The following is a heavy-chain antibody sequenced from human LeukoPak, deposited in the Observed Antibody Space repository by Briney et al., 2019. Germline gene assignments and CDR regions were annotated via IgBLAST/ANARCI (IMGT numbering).Heavy chain of an antibody. CDR3: AKTTVTSRLDY. V-gene: IGHV3-23*01. D-gene: IGHD4-17*01. J-gene: IGHJ4*02. CDR2: ISGSSGSI. CDR1: GGSISSSD. Sequence: ETLSLTCTVSGGSISSSDFYWGWIRQPPGKGLEWVSTISGSSGSIFYADSVQGRFTISRDNSKNTLYLQMNSLRADDTAVYYCAKTTVTSRLDYWGQGTLVTVSS.